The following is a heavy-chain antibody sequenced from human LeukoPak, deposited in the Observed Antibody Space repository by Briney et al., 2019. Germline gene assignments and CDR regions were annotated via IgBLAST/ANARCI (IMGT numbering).Heavy chain of an antibody. J-gene: IGHJ5*02. Sequence: PSQTLSLTCTVSGGSISSGGYYWSWIRQHPGKGLEWIGYIYYSGSTYYNPSLKSRVTISVDTSKNQFSLKLSSVTAADTAVYYCTSVGGYCSSTSCRGGRSDPWGQGTLVTVSS. D-gene: IGHD2-2*01. CDR1: GGSISSGGYY. CDR2: IYYSGST. CDR3: TSVGGYCSSTSCRGGRSDP. V-gene: IGHV4-31*03.